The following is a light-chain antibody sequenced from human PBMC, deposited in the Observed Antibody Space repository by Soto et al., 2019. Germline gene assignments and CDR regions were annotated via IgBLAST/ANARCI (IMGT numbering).Light chain of an antibody. Sequence: QSALTQPRSVSGSPGQSVTISCTGTSSDAGRHNFVSWYQQRPGTAPKLMMNDVTERPSGVPDRFSGSKSGNTASLTISWLRAEDEADYYCCSFAGGLFVFGTGTKVTVL. V-gene: IGLV2-11*01. CDR1: SSDAGRHNF. CDR3: CSFAGGLFV. J-gene: IGLJ1*01. CDR2: DVT.